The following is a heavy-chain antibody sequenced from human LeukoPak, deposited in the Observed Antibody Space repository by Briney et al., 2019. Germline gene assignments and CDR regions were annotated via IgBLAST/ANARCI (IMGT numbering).Heavy chain of an antibody. CDR3: ARPVDQPFGELLFGWFDP. CDR1: GYTFTSYA. J-gene: IGHJ5*02. Sequence: ASVKVSCKASGYTFTSYAMHWARQAPGQRLEWMGWINAGNGNTKYSQRFQGRVTITRDTSASTAYMELSSLRSEDTAVYYCARPVDQPFGELLFGWFDPWGQGTLVTVSS. CDR2: INAGNGNT. V-gene: IGHV1-3*01. D-gene: IGHD3-10*01.